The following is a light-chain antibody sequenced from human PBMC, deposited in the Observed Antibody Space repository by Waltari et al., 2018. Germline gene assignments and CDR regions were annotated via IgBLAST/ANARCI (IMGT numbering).Light chain of an antibody. CDR1: QSVSSN. CDR3: QQYNNWPRT. J-gene: IGKJ1*01. CDR2: GAS. Sequence: ELVMTQSPATLYVSPGGRATLSGRASQSVSSNLAWYQQKPGQAPRLLIYGASTRATGIPARFSGSGSGTEFTLTISSMQSEDFAVYYCQQYNNWPRTFGQGTKVEIK. V-gene: IGKV3-15*01.